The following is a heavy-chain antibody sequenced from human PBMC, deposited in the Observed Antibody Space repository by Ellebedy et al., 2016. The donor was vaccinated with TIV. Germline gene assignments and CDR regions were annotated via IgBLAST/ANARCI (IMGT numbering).Heavy chain of an antibody. CDR1: GGSISSSSYY. V-gene: IGHV4-39*07. D-gene: IGHD3-3*01. J-gene: IGHJ6*03. CDR2: INHSGST. Sequence: SETLSLXCTVSGGSISSSSYYWGWIRQPPGKGLEWIGEINHSGSTNYNPSLKSRVTISVDTSKNQFSLKLSSVTAADTAVYYCAREAWGMDFWSGSYYGYYMDVWGKGTTVTVSS. CDR3: AREAWGMDFWSGSYYGYYMDV.